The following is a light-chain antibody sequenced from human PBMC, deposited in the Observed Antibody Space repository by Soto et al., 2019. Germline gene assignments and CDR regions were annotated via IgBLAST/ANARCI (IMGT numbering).Light chain of an antibody. CDR2: AAS. Sequence: DIHMTQSPSSQSSSVVYRVTIAVRASQNITNFLNWYQHNPGKAPNLLIFAASHLQSGVSSRFSGSGSGTDFTLTISSLHPEDFATFYCQESATTRWAFGQGTKVDIK. V-gene: IGKV1-39*01. J-gene: IGKJ1*01. CDR3: QESATTRWA. CDR1: QNITNF.